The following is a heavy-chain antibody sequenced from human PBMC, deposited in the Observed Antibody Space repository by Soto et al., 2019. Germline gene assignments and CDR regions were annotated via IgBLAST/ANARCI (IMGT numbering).Heavy chain of an antibody. Sequence: QITLKESGPTLVKPTQTLTLTCTFSGFSLSTSGVGVGWIRQPPGKALEWLALIYWDDDKRYSPSLKSRLTITKHTSKTQVGLTMTYMASVDTAKYYCTLSRRLRGYEYYYYYSAMAGWGQGTRVNVSS. D-gene: IGHD5-12*01. CDR2: IYWDDDK. V-gene: IGHV2-5*02. J-gene: IGHJ6*01. CDR3: TLSRRLRGYEYYYYYSAMAG. CDR1: GFSLSTSGVG.